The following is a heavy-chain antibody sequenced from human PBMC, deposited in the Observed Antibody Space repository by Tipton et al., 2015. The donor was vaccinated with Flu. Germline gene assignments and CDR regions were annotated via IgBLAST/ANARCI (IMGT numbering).Heavy chain of an antibody. Sequence: TLSLTCTVSGGSISSGSYYWGWIRQPAGKALEWIGRIYTTGSTTYNPSLKSRVTISLDTSKNQFSLKLSSVTAADTAVYYCSRDFCSGGFCYPDYWGQGTLVTVSS. CDR2: IYTTGST. CDR3: SRDFCSGGFCYPDY. D-gene: IGHD2-15*01. V-gene: IGHV4-61*02. J-gene: IGHJ4*02. CDR1: GGSISSGSYY.